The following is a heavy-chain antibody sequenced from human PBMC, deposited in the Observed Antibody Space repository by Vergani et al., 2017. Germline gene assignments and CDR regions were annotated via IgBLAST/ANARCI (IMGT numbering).Heavy chain of an antibody. D-gene: IGHD6-19*01. CDR2: ISGSGGST. J-gene: IGHJ6*02. V-gene: IGHV3-23*01. CDR1: GFTFSSYA. CDR3: AKDMLPRMSIAVAGGGMDV. Sequence: EVQLLESGGGLVQPGGSLRLSCAASGFTFSSYAMSWVRQAPGKGLEWVSAISGSGGSTYYADSVKGRFTISRDNSKNTLYLQMNSLRAEDTAVYYCAKDMLPRMSIAVAGGGMDVWGQGTTVTVSS.